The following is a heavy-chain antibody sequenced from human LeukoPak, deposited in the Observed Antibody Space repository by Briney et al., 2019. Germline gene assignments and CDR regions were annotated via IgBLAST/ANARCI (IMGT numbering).Heavy chain of an antibody. D-gene: IGHD3-22*01. CDR2: INHSGST. Sequence: SETLSLTCTVSGGSISSYYGSWIRQPPGKGLEWIGEINHSGSTNYNPSLKSRVTISVDTSKNQFSLKLSSVTAADTAVYYCARRDSSGYPDYWGQGTLVTVSS. V-gene: IGHV4-34*01. CDR1: GGSISSYY. J-gene: IGHJ4*02. CDR3: ARRDSSGYPDY.